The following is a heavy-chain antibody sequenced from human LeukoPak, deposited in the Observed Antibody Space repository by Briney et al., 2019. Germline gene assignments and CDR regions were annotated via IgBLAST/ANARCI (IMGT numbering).Heavy chain of an antibody. J-gene: IGHJ4*02. CDR2: INTNTGNP. CDR1: GYTFTSYA. V-gene: IGHV7-4-1*02. CDR3: ARGRTLYYYDSSGYYGGGYYFDY. Sequence: ASVKVSCKASGYTFTSYAMNWVRQAPGQGLEWMGWINTNTGNPTYAQGFIGRFVFSLDTSVSTAYLQISSLKAEDTAVYYCARGRTLYYYDSSGYYGGGYYFDYWGQGTLVTVSS. D-gene: IGHD3-22*01.